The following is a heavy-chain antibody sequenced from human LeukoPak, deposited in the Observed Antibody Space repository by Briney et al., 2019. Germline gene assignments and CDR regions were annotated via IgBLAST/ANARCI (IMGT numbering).Heavy chain of an antibody. CDR3: APDPRIAARRSPPYYLAY. Sequence: GGSLRLSCAASGFTFSSYGMHWVRQAPGKGLEWVAVIWNDGSNKYYADSGTGRCTIPRDNSNKKMNLQMNSLRAEDTAVYYHAPDPRIAARRSPPYYLAYWGQGTLVTVSS. J-gene: IGHJ4*02. D-gene: IGHD6-6*01. V-gene: IGHV3-33*01. CDR2: IWNDGSNK. CDR1: GFTFSSYG.